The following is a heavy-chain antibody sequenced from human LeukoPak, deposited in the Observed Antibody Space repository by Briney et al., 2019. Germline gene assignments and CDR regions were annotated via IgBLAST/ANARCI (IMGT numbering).Heavy chain of an antibody. CDR2: ISGSGGST. Sequence: GGSLRLSCAASGFTFSSYAMSWVRQAPGKGLEWVSAISGSGGSTYYADSVKGRFTISRDNSKSTLYLQMNSLRAEDTAVYYCAKDLGPVTTNWFDPWGQGTLVTVSS. J-gene: IGHJ5*02. D-gene: IGHD4-17*01. CDR1: GFTFSSYA. V-gene: IGHV3-23*01. CDR3: AKDLGPVTTNWFDP.